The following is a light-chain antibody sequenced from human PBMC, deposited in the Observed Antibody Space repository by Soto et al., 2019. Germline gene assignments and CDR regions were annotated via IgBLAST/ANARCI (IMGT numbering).Light chain of an antibody. V-gene: IGLV1-51*02. CDR1: SSNIGNNY. CDR2: ENN. Sequence: QSALTQPPSVSAAPGQKVTMSCSGSSSNIGNNYVSWYQQLTGTAPKLLIYENNKRPSGIPDRFSGSKSGTSATLGITGLQTGDEADYYCGTWDSSLSAYVFGTGTKVTVL. J-gene: IGLJ1*01. CDR3: GTWDSSLSAYV.